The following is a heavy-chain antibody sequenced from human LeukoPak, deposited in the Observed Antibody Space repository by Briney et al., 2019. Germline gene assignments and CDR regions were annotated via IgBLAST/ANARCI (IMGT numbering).Heavy chain of an antibody. CDR2: IYYSGST. J-gene: IGHJ5*02. V-gene: IGHV4-61*01. CDR3: ARGLGRGYNWYDP. CDR1: GGSVSSGSYY. D-gene: IGHD3-10*01. Sequence: SETLSLTCIVSGGSVSSGSYYWSWIRQPPGKGLEWIGYIYYSGSTNYNSSLKSRVTISVDTSKNQFSLKLSSVTAADTAVYYCARGLGRGYNWYDPWGQGTLVTVSS.